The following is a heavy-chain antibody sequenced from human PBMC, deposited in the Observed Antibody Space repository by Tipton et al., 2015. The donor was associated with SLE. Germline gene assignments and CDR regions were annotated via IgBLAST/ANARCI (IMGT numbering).Heavy chain of an antibody. CDR3: ARHPGASFDF. V-gene: IGHV4-31*03. CDR1: GGSIRSGDYY. CDR2: IHDSGAT. J-gene: IGHJ4*02. Sequence: TLSLTCTVSGGSIRSGDYYWSWIRQHPGKGLEWIGYIHDSGATFYNPSLRSRSAISVDTSQNQFSLRLTPATAADTAIYYCARHPGASFDFWGQGILVTVSS.